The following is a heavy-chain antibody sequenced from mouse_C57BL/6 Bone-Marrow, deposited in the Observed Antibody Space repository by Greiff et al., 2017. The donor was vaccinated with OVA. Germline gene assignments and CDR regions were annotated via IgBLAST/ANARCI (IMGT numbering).Heavy chain of an antibody. Sequence: QVQLQQPGAELVMPGASVKLSCKASGYTFTSYWMHWVKQRPGQGLEWIGEIDPSDSYTNYNQKFKGKSTLTVDKSSSTAYMQLSSLTSEDSAVYYCARLLSWFAYWGQGNLVTVSA. CDR1: GYTFTSYW. V-gene: IGHV1-69*01. D-gene: IGHD2-12*01. J-gene: IGHJ3*01. CDR3: ARLLSWFAY. CDR2: IDPSDSYT.